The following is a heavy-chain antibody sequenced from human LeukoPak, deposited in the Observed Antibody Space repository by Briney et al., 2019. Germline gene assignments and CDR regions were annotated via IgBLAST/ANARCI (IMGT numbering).Heavy chain of an antibody. CDR1: GFTFSSYS. V-gene: IGHV3-21*01. D-gene: IGHD1-26*01. Sequence: GGSLRLSCTASGFTFSSYSLNWVRQAPGKGLEWVSSVSTGSNYIYYADSVKGRFTISRDNDKNSLYLQMNSLRVEDTAVYYCARVEWEGPHPTLNYWGQGTLVTVSS. CDR3: ARVEWEGPHPTLNY. CDR2: VSTGSNYI. J-gene: IGHJ4*02.